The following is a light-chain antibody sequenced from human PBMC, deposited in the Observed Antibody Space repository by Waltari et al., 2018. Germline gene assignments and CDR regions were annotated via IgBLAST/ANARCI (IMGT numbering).Light chain of an antibody. V-gene: IGKV2-28*01. CDR1: QSLLYSNGYNY. Sequence: DIVMTQFPLSLPVTPGEPASISCSSSQSLLYSNGYNYLDWYLQKQGQSPQLLIYLGSNRASGVPDRCSGSGSGTDFTLKISRVDAEDVGVYYCMQALQTPYTFGQGTKLEIK. CDR2: LGS. J-gene: IGKJ2*01. CDR3: MQALQTPYT.